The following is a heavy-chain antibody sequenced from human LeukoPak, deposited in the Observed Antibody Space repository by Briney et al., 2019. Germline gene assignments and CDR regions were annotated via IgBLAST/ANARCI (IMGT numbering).Heavy chain of an antibody. CDR1: GGSFSGYY. CDR3: PRGTLLRYWYCDL. CDR2: INHSGST. J-gene: IGHJ2*01. V-gene: IGHV4-34*01. D-gene: IGHD2-15*01. Sequence: SAALSLTCAVYGGSFSGYYWSSIRQPPGKGLEWLGEINHSGSTNYNTSLKSRLTISVDTSKNQFSLKLSSGTASDTAVYYGPRGTLLRYWYCDLWRRGSLLTVSS.